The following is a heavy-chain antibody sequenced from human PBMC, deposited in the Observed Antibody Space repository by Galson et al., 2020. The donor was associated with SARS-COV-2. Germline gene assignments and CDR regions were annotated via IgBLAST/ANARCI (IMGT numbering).Heavy chain of an antibody. CDR1: GGSIASYY. CDR2: IYYTGSDT. J-gene: IGHJ6*03. CDR3: ARGDYSSRHFPYYYMAV. D-gene: IGHD6-19*01. Sequence: SETLSLTCTVSGGSIASYYGSWVRQPPGKGLEWIGYIYYTGSDTKYNHSLDSRVTTSMAASTNQFSLKLRSVTAADTAVYYCARGDYSSRHFPYYYMAVGSKGTTVTVSS. V-gene: IGHV4-59*01.